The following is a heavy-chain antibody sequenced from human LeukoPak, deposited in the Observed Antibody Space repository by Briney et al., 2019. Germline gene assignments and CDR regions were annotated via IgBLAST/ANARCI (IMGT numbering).Heavy chain of an antibody. J-gene: IGHJ4*02. Sequence: SVKVSCKASGGTFSSYAISWVRQAPGQGLEWMGRIIPIFGTANCAQKFQGRVTITTDESTSTAYMELSSLRSEDTAVYYCARDGRSTYVDYWGQGTLVTVSS. V-gene: IGHV1-69*05. D-gene: IGHD2-2*01. CDR1: GGTFSSYA. CDR2: IIPIFGTA. CDR3: ARDGRSTYVDY.